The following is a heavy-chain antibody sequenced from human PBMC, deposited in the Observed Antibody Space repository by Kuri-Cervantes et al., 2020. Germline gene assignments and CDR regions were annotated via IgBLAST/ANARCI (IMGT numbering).Heavy chain of an antibody. V-gene: IGHV3-23*01. CDR3: ARDRGYSID. Sequence: GGSLRLSCTVSGGSISSNNYYWGWIRQPPGKGLEWVSAISGSGGSTYYADSVKGRFTISRDNSKNTLYLQMNSLRAEDTAVYYCARDRGYSIDWGQGTLVTVSS. CDR1: GGSISSNNYY. J-gene: IGHJ4*02. D-gene: IGHD5-18*01. CDR2: ISGSGGST.